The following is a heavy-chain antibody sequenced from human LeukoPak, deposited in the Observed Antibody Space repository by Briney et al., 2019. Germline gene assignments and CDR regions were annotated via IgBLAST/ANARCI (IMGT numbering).Heavy chain of an antibody. Sequence: PGGSLRLSCAASGFTFTNYWMTWVRQAPGKGLEWLGNINGDGSVEDYVGSVKGRFTISRDNARNAVVLQMTSLRAEDTAVYYCARHIDWTFDSWGQGTLVIVS. CDR3: ARHIDWTFDS. CDR1: GFTFTNYW. D-gene: IGHD1-1*01. CDR2: INGDGSVE. J-gene: IGHJ4*02. V-gene: IGHV3-7*01.